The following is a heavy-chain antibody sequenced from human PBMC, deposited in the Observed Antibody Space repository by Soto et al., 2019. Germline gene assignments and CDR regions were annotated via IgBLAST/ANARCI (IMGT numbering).Heavy chain of an antibody. CDR3: ARLERVYSRYCSGGSCYSLSSH. V-gene: IGHV4-34*01. Sequence: QVQLQQWGAGLLKPSETLSLTCAVYGGSFSGCYWSWIRQPPGKGLEWIGEINHSGSTNYNPSLKSRVTISVDTSKNQFSLKLSSVTAADTAVYYCARLERVYSRYCSGGSCYSLSSHWGQGTLVTVSS. D-gene: IGHD2-15*01. CDR1: GGSFSGCY. CDR2: INHSGST. J-gene: IGHJ4*02.